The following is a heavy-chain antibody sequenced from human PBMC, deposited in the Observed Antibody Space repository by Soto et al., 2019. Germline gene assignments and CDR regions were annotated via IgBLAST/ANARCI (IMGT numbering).Heavy chain of an antibody. Sequence: GESLKISCVGSGYTFATYWIGWVRQMPGKGLEWMGIIYPGDSDTKYSPSFQGQVTISADKSISTAYLQWSSLEASDTAMYYCASGSYYGAFDIWGQGTMVTVSS. J-gene: IGHJ3*02. D-gene: IGHD1-26*01. CDR3: ASGSYYGAFDI. CDR1: GYTFATYW. V-gene: IGHV5-51*01. CDR2: IYPGDSDT.